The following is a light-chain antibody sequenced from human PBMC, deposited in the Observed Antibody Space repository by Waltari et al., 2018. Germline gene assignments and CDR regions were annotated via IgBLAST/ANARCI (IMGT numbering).Light chain of an antibody. CDR1: STDVGPYNY. CDR2: DVT. Sequence: QSALTQPRSVSGSPGQSVTISCTGPSTDVGPYNYVSWYQQLPDKAPKLMIYDVTKRPPVVPGRFSGSRSGNTASLTISGLQAEDEADYYCCSYAGSYIWVFGGGTKLTVL. J-gene: IGLJ3*02. CDR3: CSYAGSYIWV. V-gene: IGLV2-11*01.